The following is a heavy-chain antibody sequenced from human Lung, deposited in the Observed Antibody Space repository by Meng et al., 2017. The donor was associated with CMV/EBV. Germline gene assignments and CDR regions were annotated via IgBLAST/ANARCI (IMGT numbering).Heavy chain of an antibody. CDR3: AKDFEYSSSSGEFEY. CDR1: GFTFSSYA. CDR2: ISGSGGST. Sequence: GGSXRLXCAASGFTFSSYAMSWVRQAPGKGLEWVSAISGSGGSTYYADSVKGRFTISRDNSKNTLYLQMNSLRAEDTAVYYCAKDFEYSSSSGEFEYWVQGKXVTVSS. D-gene: IGHD6-6*01. J-gene: IGHJ4*02. V-gene: IGHV3-23*01.